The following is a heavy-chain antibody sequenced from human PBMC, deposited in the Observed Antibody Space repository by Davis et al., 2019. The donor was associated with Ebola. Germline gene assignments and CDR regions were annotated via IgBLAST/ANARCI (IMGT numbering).Heavy chain of an antibody. Sequence: PGGSLRSPFPALGFPFSSYRMHWVCQAPGKGLVWVSRINSDGSSTSYADSVKGRLTISRDNAKNTLYLQMNSLRAEDTAVYYCARGWGIAAAGIPGYWGQGTLVTVSS. J-gene: IGHJ4*02. CDR1: GFPFSSYR. CDR2: INSDGSST. D-gene: IGHD6-13*01. CDR3: ARGWGIAAAGIPGY. V-gene: IGHV3-74*01.